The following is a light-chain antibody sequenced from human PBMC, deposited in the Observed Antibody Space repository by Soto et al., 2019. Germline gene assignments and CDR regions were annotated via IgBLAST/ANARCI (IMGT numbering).Light chain of an antibody. CDR2: GAS. Sequence: EIVLTQSPGTLSLSPGERATLSCRASQSVSSNYLAWYQQKPGQAPRLLIYGASSRATGIPDRFSGSGSETDFTLTISRLEPEDFAVYYCQQYDSSPTFGRGTKVEIK. V-gene: IGKV3-20*01. CDR1: QSVSSNY. J-gene: IGKJ1*01. CDR3: QQYDSSPT.